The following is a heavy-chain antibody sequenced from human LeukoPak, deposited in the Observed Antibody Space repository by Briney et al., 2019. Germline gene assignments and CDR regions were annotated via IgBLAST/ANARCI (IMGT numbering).Heavy chain of an antibody. D-gene: IGHD5-18*01. J-gene: IGHJ4*02. V-gene: IGHV4-38-2*02. Sequence: KSSETLSLTCTVSGYSISSGYYWGWIRQPPGKGLEWIGSIYYSGSTYYNPSLKSRVTISVDRSKNQFSLKLSSVTAADTAVYYCAREIHSYGHDYWGQGTLVTVSS. CDR1: GYSISSGYY. CDR3: AREIHSYGHDY. CDR2: IYYSGST.